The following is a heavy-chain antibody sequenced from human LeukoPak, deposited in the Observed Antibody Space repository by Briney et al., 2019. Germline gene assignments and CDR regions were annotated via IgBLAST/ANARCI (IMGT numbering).Heavy chain of an antibody. CDR2: IWYDGSNK. J-gene: IGHJ4*02. Sequence: QPGRSLRLPCAASGFTFSSYGMHWVRQAPGKGLEWVAVIWYDGSNKYYADSVKGRFTISRDNSKNTLYLQMNSLRAEDTAVYYCARWGHYDSSGYCDYWGQGTLVTVSS. D-gene: IGHD3-22*01. CDR3: ARWGHYDSSGYCDY. CDR1: GFTFSSYG. V-gene: IGHV3-33*01.